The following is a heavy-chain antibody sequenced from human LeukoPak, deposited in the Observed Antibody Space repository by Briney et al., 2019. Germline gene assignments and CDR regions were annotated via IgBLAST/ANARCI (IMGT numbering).Heavy chain of an antibody. CDR3: ARAGFEQLVPFPDY. V-gene: IGHV1-2*06. CDR2: INPNSGGT. J-gene: IGHJ4*02. D-gene: IGHD6-6*01. Sequence: ASVKVSCKASGYTFTGYYMHWVRQAPGQGLEWMGRINPNSGGTNYAQKFQGRVTMTRETSISTAYMELSRLRSDDTAVYYCARAGFEQLVPFPDYWGQGTLVTVSS. CDR1: GYTFTGYY.